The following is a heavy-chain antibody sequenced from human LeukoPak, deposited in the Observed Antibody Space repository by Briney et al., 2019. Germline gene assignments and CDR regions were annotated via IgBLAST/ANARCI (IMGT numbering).Heavy chain of an antibody. CDR2: IYYSGST. Sequence: SGTLSLTCTVSGGSISNYYCIWICQPPGKGLEWIGSIYYSGSTYYNPSLKSRVTISVDASKNQFSLKLSSVTAADTAVYYCARQDYWGQGTLVTVSS. CDR3: ARQDY. J-gene: IGHJ4*02. V-gene: IGHV4-39*01. CDR1: GGSISNYY.